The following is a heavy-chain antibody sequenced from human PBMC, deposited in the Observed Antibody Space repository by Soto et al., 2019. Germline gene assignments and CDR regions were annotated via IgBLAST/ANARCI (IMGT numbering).Heavy chain of an antibody. Sequence: GGSLRLSCAASGFTFSSYGMHWVRQAPGKGLEWVAVIWYDGSNKYYADSVKGRFTISRDNSKNTLYLQMNSLRAEDTAVYYCARDLGDYIWGSYRNHMDVWGKGTTVTVSS. V-gene: IGHV3-33*01. D-gene: IGHD3-16*02. CDR1: GFTFSSYG. J-gene: IGHJ6*03. CDR3: ARDLGDYIWGSYRNHMDV. CDR2: IWYDGSNK.